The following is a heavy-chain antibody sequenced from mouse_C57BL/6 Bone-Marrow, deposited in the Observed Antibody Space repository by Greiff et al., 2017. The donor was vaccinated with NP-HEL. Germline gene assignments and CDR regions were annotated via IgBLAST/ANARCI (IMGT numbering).Heavy chain of an antibody. CDR1: GYTFTTYP. CDR3: ARRRDYYGSSLGYFDY. V-gene: IGHV1-47*01. J-gene: IGHJ2*01. D-gene: IGHD1-1*01. CDR2: FHPYNDDT. Sequence: VHLVESGAELVKPGASVKMSCKASGYTFTTYPIEWMKQNHGKSLEWIGNFHPYNDDTKYNEKFKGKATLTVEKSSSTVYLELSRLTSDDSAVYYCARRRDYYGSSLGYFDYWGQGTTLTVSS.